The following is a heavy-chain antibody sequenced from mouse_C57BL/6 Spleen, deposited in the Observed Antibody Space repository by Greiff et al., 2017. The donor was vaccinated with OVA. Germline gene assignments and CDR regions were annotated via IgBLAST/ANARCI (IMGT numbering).Heavy chain of an antibody. J-gene: IGHJ3*01. CDR3: AYEFAY. D-gene: IGHD2-3*01. CDR1: GYTFTDYE. CDR2: IDPETGGT. V-gene: IGHV1-15*01. Sequence: QVQLQQSGAELVRPGASVTLSCKASGYTFTDYEMHWVKQTPVHGLEWIGAIDPETGGTAYNQKFKGKAILTADKSSSTAYLELRSLTSEDSAVYYCAYEFAYWGQGTLVTVSA.